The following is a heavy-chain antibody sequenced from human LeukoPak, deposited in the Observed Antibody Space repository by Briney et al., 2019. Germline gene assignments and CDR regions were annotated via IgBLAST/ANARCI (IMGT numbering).Heavy chain of an antibody. Sequence: GGSLRLSCATSGFPFETNAMSWVRQAPGKGVEWVATIGNTETFYADSVTGRFTISRDNSKNTVNLQMNRLRVEDTAIYYCAKDWIQFNRVFDCFDSWGQGTLVTVPS. V-gene: IGHV3-23*01. D-gene: IGHD5-18*01. CDR2: IGNTET. J-gene: IGHJ4*02. CDR1: GFPFETNA. CDR3: AKDWIQFNRVFDCFDS.